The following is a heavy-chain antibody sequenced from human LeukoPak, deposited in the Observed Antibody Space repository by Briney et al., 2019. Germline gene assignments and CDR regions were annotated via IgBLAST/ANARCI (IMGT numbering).Heavy chain of an antibody. CDR2: ISYDGSNK. CDR1: GFTFSSYA. V-gene: IGHV3-30-3*01. Sequence: GGSLRLSCAASGFTFSSYAMHWVRQAPGKGLERVEVISYDGSNKYYADSVKGRFTISRDNSKNTLYLQMNSLRAEDTAVYYCARSYYYDSQIDYWGQGTLVTVSS. CDR3: ARSYYYDSQIDY. D-gene: IGHD3-22*01. J-gene: IGHJ4*02.